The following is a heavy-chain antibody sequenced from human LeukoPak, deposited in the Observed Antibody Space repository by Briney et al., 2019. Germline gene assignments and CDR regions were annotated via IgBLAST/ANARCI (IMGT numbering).Heavy chain of an antibody. Sequence: GGSLRLSCAASGFTFISYVMNWFRQAPGKGLEWVSTVSDSGGSTFYADSVKGRFTISRDNSKSTLYLLMNSLRPEDTAVYYCATRYNYGAFDYWGQGTLVTVSS. CDR2: VSDSGGST. J-gene: IGHJ4*02. V-gene: IGHV3-23*01. CDR3: ATRYNYGAFDY. CDR1: GFTFISYV. D-gene: IGHD5-18*01.